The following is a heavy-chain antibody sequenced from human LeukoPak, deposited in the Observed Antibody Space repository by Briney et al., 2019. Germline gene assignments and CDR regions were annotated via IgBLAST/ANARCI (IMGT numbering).Heavy chain of an antibody. V-gene: IGHV3-23*01. CDR1: GFTFSNYV. Sequence: GESLRLSCAASGFTFSNYVMSWVRQAPGKGLEWVSAISGSGGSTYYADSVKGRFTISRDNSKNTLYLQMNSLRAEDTAVYYCARGIAAAGGDYFDYWGQGTLVTVSS. CDR3: ARGIAAAGGDYFDY. CDR2: ISGSGGST. D-gene: IGHD6-13*01. J-gene: IGHJ4*02.